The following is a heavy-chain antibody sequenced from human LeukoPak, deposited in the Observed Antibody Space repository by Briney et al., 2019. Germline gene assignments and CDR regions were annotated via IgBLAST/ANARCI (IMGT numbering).Heavy chain of an antibody. Sequence: SETLSLTCTVSGGSVSTGSYYWSWIRQPAGRGLEWIGHIHTSGTMNYNASLKSRVRISVETSKNQFSLRLSSVTAADTAVYYCAREEVSSRLSDIWGQGTMITVSS. D-gene: IGHD6-6*01. CDR1: GGSVSTGSYY. CDR3: AREEVSSRLSDI. J-gene: IGHJ3*02. CDR2: IHTSGTM. V-gene: IGHV4-61*09.